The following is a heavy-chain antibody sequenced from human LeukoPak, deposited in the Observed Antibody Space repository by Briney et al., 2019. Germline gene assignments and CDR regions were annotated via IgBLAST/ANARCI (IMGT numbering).Heavy chain of an antibody. Sequence: PGGSLRLSCAAPGFTFSSYWMSWVRQAPGKGLEWVANINQDGSEKYYADSVKGRFTISRDNAENFLYLQMNSLRAEDTALYYCAKVYRVDYDSSGYHPAFDFWGQGTLVTVSS. J-gene: IGHJ4*02. CDR2: INQDGSEK. CDR3: AKVYRVDYDSSGYHPAFDF. CDR1: GFTFSSYW. V-gene: IGHV3-7*03. D-gene: IGHD3-22*01.